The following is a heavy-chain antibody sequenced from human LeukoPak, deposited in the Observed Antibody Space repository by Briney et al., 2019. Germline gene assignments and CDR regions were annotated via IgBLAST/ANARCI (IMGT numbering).Heavy chain of an antibody. Sequence: SETLSLTCAVYGGSFSGYYWSWIRQPPGKGLEWIGEINHSGSTNNNPSLKSRVTISVDTSKNQFSLKLSSVTAADTAVYYCATSSGYKNHWGQGTLVTVSS. CDR3: ATSSGYKNH. D-gene: IGHD3-22*01. V-gene: IGHV4-34*01. J-gene: IGHJ4*02. CDR1: GGSFSGYY. CDR2: INHSGST.